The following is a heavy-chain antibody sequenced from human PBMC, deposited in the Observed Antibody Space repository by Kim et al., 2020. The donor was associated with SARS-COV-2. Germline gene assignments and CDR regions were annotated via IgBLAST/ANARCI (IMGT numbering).Heavy chain of an antibody. V-gene: IGHV3-23*01. J-gene: IGHJ4*02. D-gene: IGHD2-21*02. CDR3: AKVICGDDCMDDY. CDR2: IHGSGDST. Sequence: GGSLRLSCAASGFTFSSYAMSWVRQAPGKGLEWISAIHGSGDSTYYVDSVKGRFTISRDNSKNTLYLQMNSLRVEDTAVYYCAKVICGDDCMDDYWGQGTLVTVSS. CDR1: GFTFSSYA.